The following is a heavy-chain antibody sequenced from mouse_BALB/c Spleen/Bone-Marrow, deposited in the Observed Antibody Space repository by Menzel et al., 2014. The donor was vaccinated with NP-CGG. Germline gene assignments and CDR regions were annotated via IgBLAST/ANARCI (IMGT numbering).Heavy chain of an antibody. CDR3: ARVLSRAMDY. CDR2: IDPYSGGT. J-gene: IGHJ4*01. V-gene: IGHV1S135*01. Sequence: VHVKQSGPELVKPGASVKVSCKASGYAFTSYNMYWVKQSHGKSLEWIGYIDPYSGGTNYNQKFRGKATLTVDKSSNTAYIHLNSLTSEDSAVYFCARVLSRAMDYWGQGTSVTVSS. CDR1: GYAFTSYN.